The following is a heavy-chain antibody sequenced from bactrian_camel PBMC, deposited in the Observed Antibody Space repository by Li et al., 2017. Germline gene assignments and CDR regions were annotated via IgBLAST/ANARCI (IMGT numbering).Heavy chain of an antibody. J-gene: IGHJ4*01. V-gene: IGHV3S57*01. Sequence: HVQLVESGGGTVQVGGSLTLSCAATSHINSYCLGWFRQTPGKEREGVAVLDREGMIRYDDSVKGRFTISKDKKTLYLQMGSLKSEDTAMYYCAADRRRSGDYCYPAVDVFASWGQGTQVTVS. CDR2: LDREGMI. CDR1: SHINSYC. D-gene: IGHD2*01. CDR3: AADRRRSGDYCYPAVDVFAS.